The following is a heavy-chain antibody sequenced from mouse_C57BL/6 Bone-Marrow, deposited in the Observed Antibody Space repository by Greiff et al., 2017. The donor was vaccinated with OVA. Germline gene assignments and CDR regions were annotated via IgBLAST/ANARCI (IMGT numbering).Heavy chain of an antibody. V-gene: IGHV5-6*01. Sequence: DVQLVESGGDLVKPGGSLKLSCAASGFTFSSYGMSWVRQTPDKRLEWIATISSGGSYTYYPDSVKGRFTISRDNAKNTLYLQMSSLKSEDTAMYYCARRGWDNFDYWGQGTTLTVSS. D-gene: IGHD4-1*01. CDR3: ARRGWDNFDY. CDR1: GFTFSSYG. CDR2: ISSGGSYT. J-gene: IGHJ2*01.